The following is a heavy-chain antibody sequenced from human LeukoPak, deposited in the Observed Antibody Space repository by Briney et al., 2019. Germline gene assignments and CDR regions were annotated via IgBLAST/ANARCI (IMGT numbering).Heavy chain of an antibody. D-gene: IGHD3-22*01. CDR3: ARLSYDSSGYWETYFDY. CDR1: GFTFSNYW. CDR2: IKEAGSEK. V-gene: IGHV3-7*01. Sequence: GGSLRLSCAASGFTFSNYWMSWVRQAPGKGLEFMANIKEAGSEKYYVDSVKGRFTISRDNDKNLVHLQMNSLRAEDTAVYYCARLSYDSSGYWETYFDYWGQGTLVTVSS. J-gene: IGHJ4*02.